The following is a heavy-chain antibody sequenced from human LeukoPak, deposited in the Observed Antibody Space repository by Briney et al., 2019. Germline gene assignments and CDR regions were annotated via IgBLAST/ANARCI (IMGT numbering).Heavy chain of an antibody. CDR3: ARWPSSNWSGLDF. V-gene: IGHV3-74*01. Sequence: PGGSLRLSCAASGFSFSGHWMHWARQLPGKGLVWVSRISPTGSTTSYADSVKGRFTVSRDNAKNTLYLQVNNLRAEDTAVYYCARWPSSNWSGLDFWGQGTLLTVSS. CDR1: GFSFSGHW. D-gene: IGHD6-13*01. J-gene: IGHJ4*02. CDR2: ISPTGSTT.